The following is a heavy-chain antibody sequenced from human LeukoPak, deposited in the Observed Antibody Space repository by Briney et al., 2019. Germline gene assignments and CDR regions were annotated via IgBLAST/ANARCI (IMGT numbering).Heavy chain of an antibody. CDR2: IYSGGST. J-gene: IGHJ4*02. Sequence: GGSLRLSCATSGFTVSSNYMSWVRQAPGKGLEWVSVIYSGGSTYYADSVKGRFTISRDNSKNTLYLQMNSLRAEDTAVYYCARDRGVAAAGTDYWGQGTLVTVSS. CDR1: GFTVSSNY. V-gene: IGHV3-66*01. CDR3: ARDRGVAAAGTDY. D-gene: IGHD6-13*01.